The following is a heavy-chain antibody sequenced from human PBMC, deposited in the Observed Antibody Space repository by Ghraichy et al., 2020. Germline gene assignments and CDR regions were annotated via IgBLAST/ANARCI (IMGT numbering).Heavy chain of an antibody. CDR3: ARLIVEVTANWFDP. J-gene: IGHJ5*02. CDR1: GGSISSSRYY. Sequence: SETLSLTCTVSGGSISSSRYYWGWIRQPPGKGLEWIGNIYYSRSTYYNPSLKSRVTISVDTSKNQFSLTLSSVTAADTAVYYCARLIVEVTANWFDPWGQGTLVSVSS. CDR2: IYYSRST. V-gene: IGHV4-39*01. D-gene: IGHD2-15*01.